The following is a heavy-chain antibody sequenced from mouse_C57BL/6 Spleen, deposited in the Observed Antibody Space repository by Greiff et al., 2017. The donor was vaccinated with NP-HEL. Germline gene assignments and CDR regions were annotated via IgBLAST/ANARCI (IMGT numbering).Heavy chain of an antibody. CDR1: GYTFTSYW. CDR2: IDPSDSYT. D-gene: IGHD1-1*01. V-gene: IGHV1-69*01. CDR3: AREDYGSRRYAMDY. J-gene: IGHJ4*01. Sequence: VKLQQPGAELVMPGASVKLSCKASGYTFTSYWMHWVKQRPGQGLEWIGEIDPSDSYTNYNQKFKGKSTLTVDKSSSTAYMQLSSLTSEDSAVYYCAREDYGSRRYAMDYWGQGTSVTVSS.